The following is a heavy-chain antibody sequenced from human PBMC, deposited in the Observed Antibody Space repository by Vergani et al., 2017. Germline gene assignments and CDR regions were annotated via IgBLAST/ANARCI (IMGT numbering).Heavy chain of an antibody. CDR2: ISSSSSTI. CDR3: ARGIYYYDSSGYYR. J-gene: IGHJ4*02. D-gene: IGHD3-22*01. V-gene: IGHV3-48*02. CDR1: GCTFSSYS. Sequence: EVQLVESGGGLVQPGGSLRLSCAASGCTFSSYSMNWVRQALGKGLEWVSYISSSSSTIYYADSVKGRFTISRDNAKNSLYLQMNSLRDEDTAVYYCARGIYYYDSSGYYRWGQGTLVTVSS.